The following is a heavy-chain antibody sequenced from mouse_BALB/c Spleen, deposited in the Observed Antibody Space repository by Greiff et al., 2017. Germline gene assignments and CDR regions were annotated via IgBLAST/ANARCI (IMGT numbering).Heavy chain of an antibody. J-gene: IGHJ4*01. CDR1: GFNIKDYY. Sequence: EVQLQQSGAELVRPGASVKLSCKASGFNIKDYYMHWVKQRPEQGLEWIGWIDPDNGNTIYDPKFQGKATITADTSSNTAYLQLSSPTSEDTAVCYSDRGGNSAMDYWGQGTSVTVSS. V-gene: IGHV14-1*02. CDR2: IDPDNGNT. CDR3: DRGGNSAMDY.